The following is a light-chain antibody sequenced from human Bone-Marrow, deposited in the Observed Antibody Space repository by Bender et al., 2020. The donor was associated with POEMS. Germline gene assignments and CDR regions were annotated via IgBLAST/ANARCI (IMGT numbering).Light chain of an antibody. V-gene: IGLV3-1*01. CDR2: QDT. Sequence: SYEVTQPPSVSVSPGQTASITCSGDDLGDKYVAWYQQKPGQSPVLDIYQDTKRPSGIPERFSGSNSGNTATLTISGTQAMDEADYYCQAWDTYSVIFGGGTKLTVL. CDR3: QAWDTYSVI. J-gene: IGLJ2*01. CDR1: DLGDKY.